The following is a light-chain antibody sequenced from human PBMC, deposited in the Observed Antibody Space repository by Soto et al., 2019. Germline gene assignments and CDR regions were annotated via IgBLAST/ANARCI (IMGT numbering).Light chain of an antibody. CDR1: QSISSF. CDR3: QQSYSTPYT. CDR2: ASI. J-gene: IGKJ2*01. Sequence: IQMTQSPSSLSVFVGDRVTITCRARQSISSFLNWYQQKPGKAPKLLIYASINLQSGAPSRFSGSGSGTDFALTISSLQPEDFATYYCQQSYSTPYTVGQGTKLEIK. V-gene: IGKV1-39*01.